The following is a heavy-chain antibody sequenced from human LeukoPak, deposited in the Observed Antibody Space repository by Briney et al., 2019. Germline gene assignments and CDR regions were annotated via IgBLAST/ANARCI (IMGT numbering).Heavy chain of an antibody. J-gene: IGHJ5*02. CDR1: GGSISSSSYY. Sequence: PSETLSPTCTVSGGSISSSSYYWGWIRQPPGKGLEWIGSIYYSGSTYYNPSLKSRVTISVDTSKNQFSLKLSSVTAADTAVYYCARHVEVRSGYYFWFDPWGQGTLVTVSS. CDR2: IYYSGST. D-gene: IGHD3-3*01. CDR3: ARHVEVRSGYYFWFDP. V-gene: IGHV4-39*01.